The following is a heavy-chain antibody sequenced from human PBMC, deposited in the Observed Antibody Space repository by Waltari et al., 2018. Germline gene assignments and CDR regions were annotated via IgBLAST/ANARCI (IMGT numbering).Heavy chain of an antibody. Sequence: QVQLQQWGAGLLKPSETLSLTCAVYGGSFSGYYWSWIRQHPGKGLEWIGEINHSGSTNYNPSLKSRVTISVDTSKNQFSLKLSSVTAADTAVYYCARSTSIAARRKAFDIWGQGTMVTVSS. CDR1: GGSFSGYY. CDR2: INHSGST. V-gene: IGHV4-34*01. J-gene: IGHJ3*02. CDR3: ARSTSIAARRKAFDI. D-gene: IGHD6-6*01.